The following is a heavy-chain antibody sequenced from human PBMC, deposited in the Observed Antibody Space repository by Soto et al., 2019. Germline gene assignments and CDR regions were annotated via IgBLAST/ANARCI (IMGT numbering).Heavy chain of an antibody. V-gene: IGHV3-33*01. J-gene: IGHJ4*02. Sequence: QVQLVESGGGVVQPGRSLRLSCAASGFTFSSYGMHWVRQAPGKGLEWVAVIWYDGSNKYYADSVKGRFTISRDNSKNPLYLQMNSLRAEDTAVYYCAREISPYTYYDFWSGYPLVDYWGQGTLVTVSS. D-gene: IGHD3-3*01. CDR3: AREISPYTYYDFWSGYPLVDY. CDR2: IWYDGSNK. CDR1: GFTFSSYG.